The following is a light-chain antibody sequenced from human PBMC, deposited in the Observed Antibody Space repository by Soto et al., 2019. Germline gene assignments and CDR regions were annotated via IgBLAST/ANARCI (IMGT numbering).Light chain of an antibody. CDR3: QQRSNWPLT. CDR1: QSVSSY. V-gene: IGKV3-11*01. CDR2: DAS. J-gene: IGKJ4*01. Sequence: EIVLTQSPATLSLSPGERATLSCRARQSVSSYLAWYQQKPGQAPRLLIYDASSRATGIPARFSGSGSGTDLTLTISSLEPEDFAVYYCQQRSNWPLTLGGGTKVEIK.